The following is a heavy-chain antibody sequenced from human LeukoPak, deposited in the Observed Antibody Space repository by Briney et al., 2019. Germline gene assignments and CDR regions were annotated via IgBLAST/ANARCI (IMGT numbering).Heavy chain of an antibody. CDR2: IIPIFGTV. J-gene: IGHJ4*02. CDR1: GGTFSSYS. Sequence: GASVKVSCKASGGTFSSYSINWVRQVPGQGLEWMGGIIPIFGTVKYAHKFQGRVTMTRDMSTSTVYMELSSLRSEDTAVYYCARDLHSYPLIYWGQGTLVTVSS. CDR3: ARDLHSYPLIY. D-gene: IGHD5-18*01. V-gene: IGHV1-69*05.